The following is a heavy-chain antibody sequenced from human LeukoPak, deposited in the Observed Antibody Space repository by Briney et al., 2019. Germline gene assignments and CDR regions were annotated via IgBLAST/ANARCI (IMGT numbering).Heavy chain of an antibody. CDR3: ARVGYYDILTGYAFDI. V-gene: IGHV3-23*01. CDR2: ISGSGGST. D-gene: IGHD3-9*01. CDR1: GFTFSSYA. J-gene: IGHJ3*02. Sequence: PGGSLRLSCAASGFTFSSYAMSWVRQAPGKGLEWVSAISGSGGSTYYADSVKGRFTISRDNAKNSLYLQMNSLRAEDTAVYYCARVGYYDILTGYAFDIWGQGTMVTVSS.